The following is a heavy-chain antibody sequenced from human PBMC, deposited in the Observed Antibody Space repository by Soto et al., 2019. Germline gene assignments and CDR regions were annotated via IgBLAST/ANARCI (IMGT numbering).Heavy chain of an antibody. D-gene: IGHD1-26*01. CDR2: INPNSGGT. CDR3: ARVSLAGATTADY. CDR1: GYTFTGYY. V-gene: IGHV1-2*02. J-gene: IGHJ4*02. Sequence: ATVKVSCKASGYTFTGYYMHWVRQAPGQGLEWMGWINPNSGGTNYAQKFQGRVTMTSDTSITTAYMELSRLTSDDTAVYYCARVSLAGATTADYWGQGTLVTVSS.